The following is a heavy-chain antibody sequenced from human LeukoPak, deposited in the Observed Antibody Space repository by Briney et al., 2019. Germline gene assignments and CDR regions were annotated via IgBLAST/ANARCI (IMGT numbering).Heavy chain of an antibody. CDR1: GGSISSYY. D-gene: IGHD6-13*01. CDR2: IYNSGST. V-gene: IGHV4-59*01. Sequence: SETLSLTCTVSGGSISSYYWSWIRQPPGKGLEWIGYIYNSGSTSYNPSLKSRVTISLDTSQNQFSLKLSSLTAADTAVYYCARGVVAAAGRTFDFWGQGTLVTVSS. J-gene: IGHJ4*02. CDR3: ARGVVAAAGRTFDF.